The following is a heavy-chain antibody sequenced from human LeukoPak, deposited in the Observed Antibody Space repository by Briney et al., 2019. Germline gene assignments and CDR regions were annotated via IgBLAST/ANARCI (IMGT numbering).Heavy chain of an antibody. J-gene: IGHJ4*02. CDR1: GFTIGTNY. Sequence: PGGSLRLSCAASGFTIGTNYMSWVRQAPGKGLEWVSVMYTGGSTYYADSVKGRFTISRDNSKNTLYLQMNSLRAEDTALYYCARAPFYYDSSGYPYFDGWGQGTLVTVSS. CDR3: ARAPFYYDSSGYPYFDG. D-gene: IGHD3-22*01. V-gene: IGHV3-53*01. CDR2: MYTGGST.